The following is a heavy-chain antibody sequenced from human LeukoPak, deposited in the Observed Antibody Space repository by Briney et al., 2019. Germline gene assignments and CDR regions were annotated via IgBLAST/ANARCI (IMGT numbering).Heavy chain of an antibody. CDR2: INPSGDPSGRSR. Sequence: GASVKVSCKASGYTFSSYYMHWVRQDPGQGLEWVGIINPSGDPSGRSRSYAQKFQGRVTMTRDMSTRTAYMELSSLRSEDTAVYYCATFTDSSGYYTGFDYWGQGTLVTVSS. CDR3: ATFTDSSGYYTGFDY. V-gene: IGHV1-46*01. J-gene: IGHJ4*02. CDR1: GYTFSSYY. D-gene: IGHD3-22*01.